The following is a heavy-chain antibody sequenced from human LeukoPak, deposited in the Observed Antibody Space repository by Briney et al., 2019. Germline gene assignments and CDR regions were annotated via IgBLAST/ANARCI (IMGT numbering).Heavy chain of an antibody. Sequence: SGPTPVKPTQTLTLTCTFSGFSLSTSGVGVGWIRQPPGKALEWLALIYWNDDKRYSPSLKSRLTITKDTSKNQVVLTMTNMDPVDTATYYCASRALDYYDSSGYYDYFDYWGQGTLVTVSS. V-gene: IGHV2-5*01. J-gene: IGHJ4*02. CDR1: GFSLSTSGVG. CDR3: ASRALDYYDSSGYYDYFDY. CDR2: IYWNDDK. D-gene: IGHD3-22*01.